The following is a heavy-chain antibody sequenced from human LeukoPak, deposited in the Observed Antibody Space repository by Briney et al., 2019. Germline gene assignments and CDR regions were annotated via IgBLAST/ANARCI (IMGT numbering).Heavy chain of an antibody. CDR1: GFSFNNAW. Sequence: GGSLRLSCAASGFSFNNAWMSWVRQAPGKGLEWVGRIKRKTDGGTTDYAAPVKGRFTISRDDSKNTMYLQMNSLKTEDTAVYYCARTRRDYGDYDDYWGQGTLVTVSS. D-gene: IGHD4-17*01. CDR3: ARTRRDYGDYDDY. V-gene: IGHV3-15*01. J-gene: IGHJ4*02. CDR2: IKRKTDGGTT.